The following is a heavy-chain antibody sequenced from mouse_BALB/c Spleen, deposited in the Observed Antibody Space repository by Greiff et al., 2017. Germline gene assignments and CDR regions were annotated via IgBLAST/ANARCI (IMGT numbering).Heavy chain of an antibody. CDR1: GFTFSSYA. V-gene: IGHV5-9-4*01. CDR2: ISSGGSYT. D-gene: IGHD1-1*01. CDR3: AREDYGSSPAWFAY. Sequence: EVQLQESGGGLVKPGGSLKLSCAASGFTFSSYAMSWVRQSPEKRLEWVAEISSGGSYTYYPDTVTGRFTISRDNAKNTLYLEMSSLRSEDTAMYYCAREDYGSSPAWFAYWGQGTLVTVSA. J-gene: IGHJ3*01.